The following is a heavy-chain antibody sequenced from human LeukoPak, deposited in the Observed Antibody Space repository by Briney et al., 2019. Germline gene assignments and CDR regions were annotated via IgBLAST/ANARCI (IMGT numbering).Heavy chain of an antibody. CDR3: ARVLGYSGYDFGYYFDY. V-gene: IGHV4-59*01. CDR1: GGSISSYY. CDR2: IYYSGST. Sequence: SETLSLTCTVSGGSISSYYWSWIRQPPGKGLEWTGYIYYSGSTNYNPSLKSRVTISVDTSKNQFSLKLSSVTAADTAVYYCARVLGYSGYDFGYYFDYWGQGTLVTVSS. J-gene: IGHJ4*02. D-gene: IGHD5-12*01.